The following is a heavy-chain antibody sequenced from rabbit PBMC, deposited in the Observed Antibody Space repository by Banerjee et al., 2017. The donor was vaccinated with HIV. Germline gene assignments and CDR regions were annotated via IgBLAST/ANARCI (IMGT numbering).Heavy chain of an antibody. CDR1: GFSFSNKYV. Sequence: QEQLEESGGDLVKPEGSLTLTCTASGFSFSNKYVMCWVRQAPGKGLEWIACINTSSGNTVYATWAKGRFPISKTSWTTVTLQMTSLTAADTATHFCARDLAGAIGWNFNLWGPGTLVTVS. CDR2: INTSSGNT. J-gene: IGHJ4*01. V-gene: IGHV1S45*01. CDR3: ARDLAGAIGWNFNL. D-gene: IGHD4-1*01.